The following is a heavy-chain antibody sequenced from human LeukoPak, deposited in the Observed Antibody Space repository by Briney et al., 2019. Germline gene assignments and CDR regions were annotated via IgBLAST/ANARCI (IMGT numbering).Heavy chain of an antibody. Sequence: GGSLRLSCAASGFTLSSYSMNWVRQAPGKGLEWVSSISSSSSYIYYADSVKGRFTISRDNAKNSLYLQMTSLRAEDTALYYCARATWDSSGYYYAYWGQGTLVTVSS. CDR3: ARATWDSSGYYYAY. CDR1: GFTLSSYS. V-gene: IGHV3-21*01. CDR2: ISSSSSYI. J-gene: IGHJ4*02. D-gene: IGHD3-22*01.